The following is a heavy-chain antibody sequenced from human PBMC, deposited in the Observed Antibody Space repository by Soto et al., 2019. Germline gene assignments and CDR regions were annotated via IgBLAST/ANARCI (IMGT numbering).Heavy chain of an antibody. CDR1: GYSFSDYW. CDR3: ARQFVSVPTILMLSYDN. D-gene: IGHD2-8*01. CDR2: IYPSDSNT. J-gene: IGHJ4*02. V-gene: IGHV5-51*01. Sequence: GESLKISCKGSGYSFSDYWIAWVRQMPGKGLEWMGIIYPSDSNTRYSPSFQGQVTISADKSISTAYLQWNSLKASDTAMYYCARQFVSVPTILMLSYDNWGQGTLVTASS.